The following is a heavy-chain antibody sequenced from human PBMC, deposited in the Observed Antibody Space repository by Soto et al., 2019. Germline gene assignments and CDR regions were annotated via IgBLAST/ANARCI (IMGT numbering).Heavy chain of an antibody. D-gene: IGHD5-18*01. J-gene: IGHJ6*02. V-gene: IGHV4-31*03. CDR2: IYYSGST. Sequence: TLSLTCTVAGGSISSGGYYWSWIRQHPGKGLEWIGYIYYSGSTYYNPSLKSRVTISVDTSKNQFSLKLSSVTAADTAVYYCARDLPDTAMPDYYYYGMDVWGQGTTVTVSS. CDR1: GGSISSGGYY. CDR3: ARDLPDTAMPDYYYYGMDV.